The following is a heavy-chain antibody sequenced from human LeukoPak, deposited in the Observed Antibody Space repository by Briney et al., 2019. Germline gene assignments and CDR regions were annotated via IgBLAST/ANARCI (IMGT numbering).Heavy chain of an antibody. CDR3: VKFPRLFYYMDV. J-gene: IGHJ6*03. CDR2: ISSGSTI. Sequence: PGGSLRLSCAASGFTFSDYYMSWIPQAPGRGREGVSYISSGSTIYYADSVKGRFTVSRDNAKNSLYLQMNSMRAEDTAVYYCVKFPRLFYYMDVWGKGTTVTVSS. D-gene: IGHD2/OR15-2a*01. V-gene: IGHV3-11*01. CDR1: GFTFSDYY.